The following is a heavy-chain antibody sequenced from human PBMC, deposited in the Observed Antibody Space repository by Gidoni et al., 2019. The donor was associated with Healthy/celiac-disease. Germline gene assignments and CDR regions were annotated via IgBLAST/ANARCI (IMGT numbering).Heavy chain of an antibody. Sequence: QVQLLESGPGLVMPSQPLSLTCTVSGGSISRGDYYWSWSRQPPGKGLEWIGSIYYSGSTYYNPSLKSRVTISVDTSKNQFSLKLSSVTAADTAVYYCARDPGDMGDYWGQGTLVTVSS. CDR1: GGSISRGDYY. V-gene: IGHV4-30-4*01. J-gene: IGHJ4*02. CDR2: IYYSGST. D-gene: IGHD2-21*02. CDR3: ARDPGDMGDY.